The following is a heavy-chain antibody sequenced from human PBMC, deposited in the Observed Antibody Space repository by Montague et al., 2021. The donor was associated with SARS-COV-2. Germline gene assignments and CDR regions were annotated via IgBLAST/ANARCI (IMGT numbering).Heavy chain of an antibody. D-gene: IGHD3-22*01. CDR2: IYYSGNT. CDR1: GGSISSSSYY. J-gene: IGHJ4*02. Sequence: SDTLSLTCTVSGGSISSSSYYWGWIRQPPGKGLEWIGSIYYSGNTYYNPSLKSRATISVDTSKNQFSLKLSSVTAADTAAYYCAREGGWLSRGSYYFDYWGQGTLVTVSS. CDR3: AREGGWLSRGSYYFDY. V-gene: IGHV4-39*07.